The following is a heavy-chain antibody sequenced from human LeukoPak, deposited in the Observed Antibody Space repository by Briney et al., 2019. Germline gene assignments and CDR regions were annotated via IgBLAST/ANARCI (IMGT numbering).Heavy chain of an antibody. V-gene: IGHV4-61*05. CDR2: IDYSGTT. Sequence: SETLSLTCTVSGGSISSTTYYWGWIRQSPGKGLEWIGFIDYSGTTNYNPSLKSRVTISVDMSKNQFSLKLSSVTAADTAVYYCALDTSGWSDDSFDIWGRGTMVTVSS. CDR1: GGSISSTTYY. J-gene: IGHJ3*02. D-gene: IGHD6-19*01. CDR3: ALDTSGWSDDSFDI.